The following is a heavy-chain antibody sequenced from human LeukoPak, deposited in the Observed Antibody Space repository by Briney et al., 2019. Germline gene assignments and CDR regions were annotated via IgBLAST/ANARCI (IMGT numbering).Heavy chain of an antibody. Sequence: SETLSLTCTVSGGSISSSSYYWGWIRQPPGKGLEWIGSICYSGSTYYNPSLKSRVTISVDTSKNQFSLKLSSVTAADTAVYYCARCYRIGWNDYWGQGTLVTVSS. CDR3: ARCYRIGWNDY. J-gene: IGHJ4*02. CDR2: ICYSGST. V-gene: IGHV4-39*07. D-gene: IGHD3-16*02. CDR1: GGSISSSSYY.